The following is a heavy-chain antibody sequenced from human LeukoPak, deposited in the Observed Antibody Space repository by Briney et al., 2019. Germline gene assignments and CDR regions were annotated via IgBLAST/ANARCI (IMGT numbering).Heavy chain of an antibody. CDR2: ISSSSSYI. J-gene: IGHJ4*02. CDR1: GFTFSSYS. CDR3: ARAVAGTMDFDY. Sequence: GGSLRLSCAASGFTFSSYSMNWVRQAPGKGLEWVSSISSSSSYIYYADSVKGRFTISRDNAKNSLYLQTNSLRAEDTAMYYCARAVAGTMDFDYWGRGTLVTVSS. D-gene: IGHD6-19*01. V-gene: IGHV3-21*01.